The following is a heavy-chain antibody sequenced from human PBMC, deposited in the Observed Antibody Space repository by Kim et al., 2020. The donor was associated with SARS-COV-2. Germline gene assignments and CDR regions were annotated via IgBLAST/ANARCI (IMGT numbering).Heavy chain of an antibody. Sequence: ASVKVSCKASGYTFTSYGISWVRQAPGQGLEWMGWISAYNGNTNYAQKLQGRVTMTTDTSTSTAYMELRSLRSDDTAVYYCARDRRAGMAPYYYYGMDVWGQGTTVTVSS. V-gene: IGHV1-18*04. J-gene: IGHJ6*02. CDR1: GYTFTSYG. CDR2: ISAYNGNT. CDR3: ARDRRAGMAPYYYYGMDV. D-gene: IGHD6-13*01.